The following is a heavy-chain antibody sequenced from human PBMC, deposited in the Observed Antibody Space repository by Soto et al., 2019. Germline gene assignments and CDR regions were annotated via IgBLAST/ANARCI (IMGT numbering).Heavy chain of an antibody. CDR3: ARGELLWFGELLR. Sequence: ASVKVSCKASGYTFANYGITWVRQAPGQGLEWMGWISAYNRNTGYAQKFQGRVTMTRNTSISTAYMELSSLRSEDTAVYYCARGELLWFGELLRWGQGTLVTSPQ. CDR2: ISAYNRNT. J-gene: IGHJ4*02. CDR1: GYTFANYG. D-gene: IGHD3-10*01. V-gene: IGHV1-8*02.